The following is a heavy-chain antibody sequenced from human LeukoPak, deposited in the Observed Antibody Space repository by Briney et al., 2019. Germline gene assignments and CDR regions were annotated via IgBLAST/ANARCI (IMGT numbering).Heavy chain of an antibody. D-gene: IGHD3-9*01. Sequence: GGSLRLSCAASGFTFSSYGMSWVRQAPGKGLEWVSAISGSGGSTYYADSVKGRFTISRDNSKNTLYLQMNSLRAEDTAVYYCAKKGPLLRYFDWLFSPFDYWGQGTLVTVSS. J-gene: IGHJ4*02. CDR1: GFTFSSYG. CDR3: AKKGPLLRYFDWLFSPFDY. V-gene: IGHV3-23*01. CDR2: ISGSGGST.